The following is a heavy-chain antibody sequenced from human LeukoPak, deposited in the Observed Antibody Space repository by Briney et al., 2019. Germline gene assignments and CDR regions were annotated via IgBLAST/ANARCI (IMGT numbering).Heavy chain of an antibody. CDR1: GFTFDDYA. V-gene: IGHV3-9*03. CDR2: ISWNSGSI. CDR3: ASQKLGYCSGGSCYGDAFDI. Sequence: PGGSLRLSCAASGFTFDDYAMHWVRQAPGKGLEWVLGISWNSGSIGYADSVKGRFTISRDNAKNSLYLQMNSLRAEDMALYYCASQKLGYCSGGSCYGDAFDIWGQGTMVTVSS. J-gene: IGHJ3*02. D-gene: IGHD2-15*01.